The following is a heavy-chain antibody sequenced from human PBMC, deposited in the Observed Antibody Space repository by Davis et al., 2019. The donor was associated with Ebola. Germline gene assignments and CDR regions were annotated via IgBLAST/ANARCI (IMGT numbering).Heavy chain of an antibody. CDR3: AKDLRYSSGWYFDY. Sequence: GESLKISCAASGFTFSDYYMSWIRQASGKGLEWVSYISSSGSTIYYADSVKGRFTISRDNAKNSLYLQMNSLRAEDTAVYYCAKDLRYSSGWYFDYWGQGTLVTISS. J-gene: IGHJ4*02. V-gene: IGHV3-11*01. CDR2: ISSSGSTI. D-gene: IGHD6-19*01. CDR1: GFTFSDYY.